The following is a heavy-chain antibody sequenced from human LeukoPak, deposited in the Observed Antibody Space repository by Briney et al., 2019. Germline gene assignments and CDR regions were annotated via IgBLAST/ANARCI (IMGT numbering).Heavy chain of an antibody. CDR3: AREDSGWHHRLFDY. J-gene: IGHJ4*02. V-gene: IGHV1-2*06. CDR2: INPNSGGT. D-gene: IGHD6-19*01. Sequence: ASVEVSCKASGYTFTGYYMHWVRQAPGQGLEWMGRINPNSGGTNYAQKFQGRVTMTRDTSISTAYMELSRLRSDDTAVYYCAREDSGWHHRLFDYWGQGTLVTVSS. CDR1: GYTFTGYY.